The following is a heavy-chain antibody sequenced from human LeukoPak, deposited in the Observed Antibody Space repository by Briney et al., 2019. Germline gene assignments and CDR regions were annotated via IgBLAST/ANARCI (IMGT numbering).Heavy chain of an antibody. CDR3: ARDGGSRTHAFDI. CDR2: IYYSGST. J-gene: IGHJ3*02. V-gene: IGHV4-59*01. Sequence: PSETLSLTCTVSGGSISSYYWSWIRQPPGKGLEWIGYIYYSGSTNYNPSLKSRVTISVDTSRNQFSLKLSSVTAADTAVYYCARDGGSRTHAFDIWGQGTMVTVSS. D-gene: IGHD3-16*01. CDR1: GGSISSYY.